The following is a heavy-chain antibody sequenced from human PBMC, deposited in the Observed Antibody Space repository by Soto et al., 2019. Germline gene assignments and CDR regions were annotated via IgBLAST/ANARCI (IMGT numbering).Heavy chain of an antibody. CDR1: GFSLSTGGVG. D-gene: IGHD3-3*01. V-gene: IGHV2-5*02. Sequence: SGPTLVNPTQTLTLTCTFSGFSLSTGGVGVGWIRQPPGKALEWVAVIYWDNDKRYSPSLKNRLVITKDTSKNLVVLAMTTMDPVDTATYYCAHRMGKYGFWNGGYFDYWGQGTLVTVSS. J-gene: IGHJ4*02. CDR3: AHRMGKYGFWNGGYFDY. CDR2: IYWDNDK.